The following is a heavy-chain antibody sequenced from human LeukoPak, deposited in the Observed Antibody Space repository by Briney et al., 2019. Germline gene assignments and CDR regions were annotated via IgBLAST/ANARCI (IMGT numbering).Heavy chain of an antibody. CDR1: GGSISSGSYY. V-gene: IGHV4-61*02. CDR2: IYTSGST. CDR3: AGATHSTKADY. D-gene: IGHD5-24*01. J-gene: IGHJ4*02. Sequence: TLPLTCTVSGGSISSGSYYWSWIRQPAGKGLEWIGRIYTSGSTNYNPSLKSRVTISVDTSKNQFSLKLSSVTAADTAVYYCAGATHSTKADYWGQGTLVTVSS.